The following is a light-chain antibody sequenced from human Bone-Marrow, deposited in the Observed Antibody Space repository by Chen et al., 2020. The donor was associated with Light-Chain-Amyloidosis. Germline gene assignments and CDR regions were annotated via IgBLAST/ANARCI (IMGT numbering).Light chain of an antibody. CDR2: DDS. CDR1: NIRSTS. CDR3: QVWDRGSDRPV. V-gene: IGLV3-21*02. J-gene: IGLJ3*02. Sequence: SYVLTQPSSVSVAPGQTATIACGGNNIRSTSVHWYQQTPGQAPLLVVYDDSDRPSGIPERLSGSNSGNTATLTISRVEAGDEADYYCQVWDRGSDRPVFGGGTKLTVL.